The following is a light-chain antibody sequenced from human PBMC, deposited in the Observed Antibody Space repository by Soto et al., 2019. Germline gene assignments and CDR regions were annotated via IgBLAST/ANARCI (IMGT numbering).Light chain of an antibody. CDR2: DAS. CDR1: QNIDNY. CDR3: HQRSNWPPWT. V-gene: IGKV3-11*01. Sequence: DIVLTQSPATLSLSPGERATLSCRASQNIDNYLAWYQQKPGQAPRLLISDASNRAAGIPARFSGSGSGTDFTLTISSLEHEDFAVYYCHQRSNWPPWTVGQWTKVEIK. J-gene: IGKJ1*01.